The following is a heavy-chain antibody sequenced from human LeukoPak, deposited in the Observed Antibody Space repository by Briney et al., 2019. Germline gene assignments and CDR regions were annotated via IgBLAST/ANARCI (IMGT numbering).Heavy chain of an antibody. CDR2: IYNSGRA. CDR3: ARASKDEVVAPRTFFGYYYMDV. J-gene: IGHJ6*03. D-gene: IGHD2-15*01. V-gene: IGHV4-59*01. CDR1: GGSISSYS. Sequence: PSETLSLTCTVSGGSISSYSWSWIRQPPGKGLEWIAYIYNSGRASYSPSLKSRVTISLDTSKNQFSLKLSSVTAADTAVYYCARASKDEVVAPRTFFGYYYMDVWGKGTAVTVSS.